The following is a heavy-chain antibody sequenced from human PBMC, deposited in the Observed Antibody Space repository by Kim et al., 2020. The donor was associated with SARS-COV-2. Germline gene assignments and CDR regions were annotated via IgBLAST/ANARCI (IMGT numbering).Heavy chain of an antibody. V-gene: IGHV3-30*18. CDR3: AKDSNYYGSGSYFWGDYYYGMDV. J-gene: IGHJ6*02. CDR1: GFNFSSYG. CDR2: ISYDGSNK. Sequence: GGSLRLSCAASGFNFSSYGMHWVRQAPGKVLEWVAVISYDGSNKYYADSVKGRFTISRDNSKNTLYLQMNSLRAEDTAVYYCAKDSNYYGSGSYFWGDYYYGMDVWGQGTTVTVSS. D-gene: IGHD3-10*01.